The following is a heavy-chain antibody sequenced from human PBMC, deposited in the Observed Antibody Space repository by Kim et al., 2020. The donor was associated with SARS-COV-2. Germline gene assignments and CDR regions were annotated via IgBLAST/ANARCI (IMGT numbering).Heavy chain of an antibody. J-gene: IGHJ6*01. CDR1: GISLSTSGVA. D-gene: IGHD4-17*01. V-gene: IGHV2-5*02. Sequence: SGPTLVNPTQTLTLTCTLSGISLSTSGVAVAWIRQPPGKALEWLALIYWDDDKRYRPSLESRLTITKDSSKNQVVLTMTNIDPVDTATYYCAHRSTTVTTHVGYYGLAVWGLGTAVTVSS. CDR2: IYWDDDK. CDR3: AHRSTTVTTHVGYYGLAV.